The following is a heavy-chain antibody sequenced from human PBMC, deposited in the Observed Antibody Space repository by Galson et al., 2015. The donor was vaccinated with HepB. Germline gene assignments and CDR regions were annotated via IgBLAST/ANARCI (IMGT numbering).Heavy chain of an antibody. CDR2: ISGSGVST. Sequence: SLRLSCAASGFTFSSYAMTRVRQAAGKGLAWVSTISGSGVSTYYADSVKGRATISRDNSKNTLYLQMNSLRAEDTAVYYCAKGGFGDYDRYLDYWGRGTLVTVSS. J-gene: IGHJ4*02. D-gene: IGHD4-17*01. CDR3: AKGGFGDYDRYLDY. CDR1: GFTFSSYA. V-gene: IGHV3-23*01.